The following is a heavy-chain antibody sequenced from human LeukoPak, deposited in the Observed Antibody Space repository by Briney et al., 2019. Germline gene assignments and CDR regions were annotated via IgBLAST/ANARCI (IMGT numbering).Heavy chain of an antibody. CDR3: ARESGFYASGSRY. D-gene: IGHD3-10*01. CDR1: GYTFTSYD. J-gene: IGHJ4*02. Sequence: ASVKVSCKASGYTFTSYDINWVRQATGQGLEWMGWMNPNSGNTGYAQKFQGRVTMTRSTSINTAYMELGSLRSEDTAIYYCARESGFYASGSRYWGQGTLVTVSS. CDR2: MNPNSGNT. V-gene: IGHV1-8*01.